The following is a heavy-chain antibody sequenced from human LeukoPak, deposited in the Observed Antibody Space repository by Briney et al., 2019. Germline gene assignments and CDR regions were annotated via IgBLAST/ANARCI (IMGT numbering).Heavy chain of an antibody. CDR3: ARRPYYYDSSGYWYD. Sequence: SETLSLTCAVSGGSISSSNWWSWVRQPPGKGLEWIGEIYHSGSTNYNPSLKSRVTISVDKSKNQFSLKLSSVTAADTAVYYCARRPYYYDSSGYWYDWGQGTLVTVSS. CDR1: GGSISSSNW. J-gene: IGHJ4*02. D-gene: IGHD3-22*01. CDR2: IYHSGST. V-gene: IGHV4-4*02.